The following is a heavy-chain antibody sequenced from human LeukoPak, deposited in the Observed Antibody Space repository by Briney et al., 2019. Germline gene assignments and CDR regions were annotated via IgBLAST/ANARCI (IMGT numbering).Heavy chain of an antibody. J-gene: IGHJ4*02. CDR3: ARSPLSSTSLQYYFDY. Sequence: PSETLSLTCAVSGYSISSGYYWGWIRQPPGKGLEWIGSIYHSGSTYYNPSLKSRVTISVDTSKNQFSLKLSSVTAADTAVYYCARSPLSSTSLQYYFDYWGQGTLVTVSS. V-gene: IGHV4-38-2*01. CDR2: IYHSGST. D-gene: IGHD2-2*01. CDR1: GYSISSGYY.